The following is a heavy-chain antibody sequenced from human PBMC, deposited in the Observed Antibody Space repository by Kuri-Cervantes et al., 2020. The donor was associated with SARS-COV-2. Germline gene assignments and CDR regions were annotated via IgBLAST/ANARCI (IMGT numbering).Heavy chain of an antibody. J-gene: IGHJ6*01. V-gene: IGHV1-18*01. CDR3: ARDPRVVFPAAIRYYYGMDV. CDR2: VSPHNGNT. CDR1: GGTFNSYA. D-gene: IGHD2-2*02. Sequence: ASVKVSCKASGGTFNSYAISWVRQAPGQGLEWMGWVSPHNGNTLYTQKLQGRLTMSTDTSTSTAYMEMRSLRSDDTAVYYCARDPRVVFPAAIRYYYGMDVWGQGTTVTVSS.